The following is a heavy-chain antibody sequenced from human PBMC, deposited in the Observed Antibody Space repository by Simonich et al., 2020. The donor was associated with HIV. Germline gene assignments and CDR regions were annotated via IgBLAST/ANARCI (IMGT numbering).Heavy chain of an antibody. J-gene: IGHJ3*02. CDR3: ARHEGSGAYDDPFDI. Sequence: QVQLQESGPRLVKPSETLSLTCTVSGGSISGYYWSWIRQPPGKGLEWIGYIYSSGSINSNPSLKNRVTIFVDTSNNQFSLKVTSVTAADTALYYCARHEGSGAYDDPFDIWGQGTMVTVSS. CDR1: GGSISGYY. V-gene: IGHV4-59*08. CDR2: IYSSGSI. D-gene: IGHD3-10*01.